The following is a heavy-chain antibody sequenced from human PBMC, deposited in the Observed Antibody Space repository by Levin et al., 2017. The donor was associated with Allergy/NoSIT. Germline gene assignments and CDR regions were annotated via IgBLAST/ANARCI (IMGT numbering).Heavy chain of an antibody. D-gene: IGHD2-15*01. CDR1: GDSISSYY. V-gene: IGHV4-59*08. J-gene: IGHJ6*04. Sequence: PSETLSLTCTVSGDSISSYYWSWIRQPPGKGLEWIGYIYHSGSTKYNPSLKSRVTISVDTSKNQFSLKLNSVSAADTAVYYCARGCCSGDTCDSGSHGMDVWGKGTTVTVSS. CDR2: IYHSGST. CDR3: ARGCCSGDTCDSGSHGMDV.